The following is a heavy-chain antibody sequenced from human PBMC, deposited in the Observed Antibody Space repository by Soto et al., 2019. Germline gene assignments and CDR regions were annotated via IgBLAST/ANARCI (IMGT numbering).Heavy chain of an antibody. J-gene: IGHJ4*02. V-gene: IGHV4-59*08. CDR2: IYYSGST. Sequence: SETLSLTCTVSGGSISSYYWSWIRQPPGKGLEWIGYIYYSGSTNYNPSLKSRVTISVDTSKNQFSLNLSSVTAADTAVYYCARSYGDCFDYWGQGPLVTVPQ. CDR3: ARSYGDCFDY. D-gene: IGHD4-17*01. CDR1: GGSISSYY.